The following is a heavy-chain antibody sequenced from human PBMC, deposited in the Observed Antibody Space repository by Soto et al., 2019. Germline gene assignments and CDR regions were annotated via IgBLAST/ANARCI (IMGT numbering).Heavy chain of an antibody. D-gene: IGHD3-16*01. J-gene: IGHJ3*01. CDR3: ARRWGDSFDF. CDR1: GGSISSYY. CDR2: IYYSGST. V-gene: IGHV4-59*08. Sequence: QVQLQESGPGLVKPSETLSLTCTVSGGSISSYYWSWIRQPPGKGLEWIGYIYYSGSTTYNPSLKSRVTISVDTSKNQFSLKLSSVTAADTAVYYCARRWGDSFDFWGQGTMLTVSS.